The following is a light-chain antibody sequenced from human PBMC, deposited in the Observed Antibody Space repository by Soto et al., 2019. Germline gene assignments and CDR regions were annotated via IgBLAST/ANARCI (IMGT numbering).Light chain of an antibody. CDR1: QSVTTQ. J-gene: IGKJ5*01. V-gene: IGKV3-20*01. CDR2: GAS. Sequence: IVLTQSPGTLSLSPGERATLSCRASQSVTTQLAWYQQKPGQAPRLIIHGASSRATGVPDRITGSGSGTDFTLTISSLEPEDFAVYYCQQYDNWPQTFGQGTRLEI. CDR3: QQYDNWPQT.